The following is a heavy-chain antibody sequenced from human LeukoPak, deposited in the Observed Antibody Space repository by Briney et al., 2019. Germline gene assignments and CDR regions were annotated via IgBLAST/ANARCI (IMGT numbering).Heavy chain of an antibody. V-gene: IGHV1-2*02. CDR2: INPNSGGT. CDR1: GYTFTGYY. J-gene: IGHJ6*03. CDR3: ARGPVLQQLVVYYYYYYMDV. D-gene: IGHD6-13*01. Sequence: ASVKVSCKASGYTFTGYYMHWVRQAPGQGFEWMGWINPNSGGTNYAQKFQGRVTMTRDTSISTAYMELSRLRSDDTAVYYCARGPVLQQLVVYYYYYYMDVWGKGTTVTISS.